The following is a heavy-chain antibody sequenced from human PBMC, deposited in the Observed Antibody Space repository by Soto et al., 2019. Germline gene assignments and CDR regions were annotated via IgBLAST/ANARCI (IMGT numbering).Heavy chain of an antibody. J-gene: IGHJ6*03. D-gene: IGHD4-17*01. CDR3: ARVLGDGDYGNYYYYYMDV. CDR1: GFTFDDYG. Sequence: GGSLRLSCAASGFTFDDYGMSWVRQAPGKGLEWVSGINWNGGSTGYADSVKGRFTISRDNAKNSLYLQMNSLRAEDTALYHCARVLGDGDYGNYYYYYMDVWGKGTTVTVSS. CDR2: INWNGGST. V-gene: IGHV3-20*01.